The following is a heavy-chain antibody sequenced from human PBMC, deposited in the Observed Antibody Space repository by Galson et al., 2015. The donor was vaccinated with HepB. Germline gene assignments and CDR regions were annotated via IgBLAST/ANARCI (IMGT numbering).Heavy chain of an antibody. CDR2: ISYDGSNK. CDR3: ARDYVAAAGIFDY. D-gene: IGHD6-13*01. V-gene: IGHV3-30*19. J-gene: IGHJ4*02. Sequence: SLRLSCAASGLTFSTYGMHWVRQAPGKGLEWVAVISYDGSNKYYADSVKGRFTISRDNSKNTLYLQMNSLRAEDTAVYYCARDYVAAAGIFDYWGQGTLVTVSS. CDR1: GLTFSTYG.